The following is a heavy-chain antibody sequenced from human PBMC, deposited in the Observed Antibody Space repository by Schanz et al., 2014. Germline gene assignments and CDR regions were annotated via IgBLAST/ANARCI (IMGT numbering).Heavy chain of an antibody. D-gene: IGHD3-9*01. CDR1: GFTFRNYG. CDR2: ISGSGGST. Sequence: EVQLLESGGGLVQPGGSLRLSCAASGFTFRNYGMSWVRQAPGQGLEWVSAISGSGGSTYYADSVKGRFTISRDNSKNTLDLQMNSLRAEDTAIYYCAKHVRSLTGNDYWGQGTLVTVSS. J-gene: IGHJ4*02. CDR3: AKHVRSLTGNDY. V-gene: IGHV3-23*01.